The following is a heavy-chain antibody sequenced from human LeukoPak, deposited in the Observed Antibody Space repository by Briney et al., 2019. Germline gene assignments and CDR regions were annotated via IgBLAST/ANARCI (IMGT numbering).Heavy chain of an antibody. CDR3: ARGGNYGGNDAFDI. V-gene: IGHV4-30-2*01. CDR1: GGSISSGGYS. CDR2: IYHSGST. Sequence: SQTLSLTCAVSGGSISSGGYSWSWIRQPPGKGLEWIGYIYHSGSTNYNPSLKSRVTISVDTSKNQFSLKLSSVTAADTAVYYCARGGNYGGNDAFDIWGQGTMVTVSS. J-gene: IGHJ3*02. D-gene: IGHD4-23*01.